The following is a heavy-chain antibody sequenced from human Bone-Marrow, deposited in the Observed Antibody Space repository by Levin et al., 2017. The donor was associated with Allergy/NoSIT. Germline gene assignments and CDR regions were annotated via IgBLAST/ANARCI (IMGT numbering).Heavy chain of an antibody. Sequence: PSETLSLTCSVSGGPMRSSGYYWAWIRQSPGQGLEWLGTVYHDGSTYYEPSLEARLTISLDMSRNQFSLNLKSVTAAATAIYYCARHGVVPVSAYIQYALDVWGQGTSVTVSS. CDR1: GGPMRSSGYY. V-gene: IGHV4-39*07. J-gene: IGHJ6*02. CDR2: VYHDGST. D-gene: IGHD2-2*01. CDR3: ARHGVVPVSAYIQYALDV.